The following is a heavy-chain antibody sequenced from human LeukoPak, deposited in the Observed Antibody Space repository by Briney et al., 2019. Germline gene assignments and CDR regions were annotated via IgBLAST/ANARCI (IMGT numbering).Heavy chain of an antibody. J-gene: IGHJ4*02. CDR2: INPNSGGT. D-gene: IGHD2/OR15-2a*01. CDR3: ARELFYEGVY. CDR1: GYTFTGYY. V-gene: IGHV1-2*04. Sequence: ASVTVSCKASGYTFTGYYMHWVRQAPGQGLEWMGWINPNSGGTNYAQKFQGWVTMTRDTSISTAYMELSRLRPDDTAVYYCARELFYEGVYWGQGTLVTVSS.